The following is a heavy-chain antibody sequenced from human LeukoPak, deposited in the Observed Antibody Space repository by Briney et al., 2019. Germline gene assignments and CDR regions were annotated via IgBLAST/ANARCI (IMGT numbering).Heavy chain of an antibody. CDR3: ARGAIVGALTTTDI. Sequence: ASVKVSCKVSGYTLTELSMHWVRQAPGKGLEWMGGFDPEDGETIYAQKFQGRVTMTEDTSTDTAYMELSSLRSEDTAVYYCARGAIVGALTTTDIWGQGTMVTVSS. J-gene: IGHJ3*02. CDR1: GYTLTELS. D-gene: IGHD1-26*01. CDR2: FDPEDGET. V-gene: IGHV1-24*01.